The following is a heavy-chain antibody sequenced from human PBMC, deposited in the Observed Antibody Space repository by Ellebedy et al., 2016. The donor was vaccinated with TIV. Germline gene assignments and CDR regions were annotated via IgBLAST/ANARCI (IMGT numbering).Heavy chain of an antibody. D-gene: IGHD3-9*01. CDR3: ARHFYDILTGYGMDV. CDR2: IYPGDSDT. CDR1: GYSFTSYW. J-gene: IGHJ6*02. V-gene: IGHV5-51*01. Sequence: GGSLRLSXKGSGYSFTSYWIGWVRQMPGKGLEWMGIIYPGDSDTRYSPSFQGQVTISADKSISTAYLQWSSLKASDTAMYYCARHFYDILTGYGMDVWGQGTTVTVSS.